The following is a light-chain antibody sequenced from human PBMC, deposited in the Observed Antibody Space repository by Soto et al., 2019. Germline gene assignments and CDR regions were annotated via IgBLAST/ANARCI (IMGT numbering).Light chain of an antibody. V-gene: IGKV3-20*01. CDR3: QQYGRSWT. CDR1: QSVSSSY. Sequence: EIVLTQSPATLSLSPGERATLSCRASQSVSSSYLAWYQQKPGQAPRLLIYGASRRATGIPDRFSGSGSGTDFTLTISRLEPEDFAVYYCQQYGRSWTFGQGTKVDIK. J-gene: IGKJ1*01. CDR2: GAS.